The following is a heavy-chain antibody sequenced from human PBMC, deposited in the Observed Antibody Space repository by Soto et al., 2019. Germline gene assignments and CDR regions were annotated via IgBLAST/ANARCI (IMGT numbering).Heavy chain of an antibody. D-gene: IGHD6-19*01. CDR3: ARAFAIAVAAGWFDR. CDR2: ISSSSSYT. CDR1: GFTFSDYY. J-gene: IGHJ5*02. Sequence: GGSLRLSCAASGFTFSDYYMSWIRQAPGKGLEWVSYISSSSSYTNYADSVKDRFTISRDNAKNSLYLQMNSLRAEDTAVYYCARAFAIAVAAGWFDRRGPGALVPLSS. V-gene: IGHV3-11*06.